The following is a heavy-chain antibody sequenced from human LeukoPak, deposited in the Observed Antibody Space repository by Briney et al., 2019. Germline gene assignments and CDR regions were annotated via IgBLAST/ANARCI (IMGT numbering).Heavy chain of an antibody. CDR3: ARALYGDYGVDN. CDR2: INSGGSST. V-gene: IGHV3-74*01. CDR1: GFTFSNYW. Sequence: AGSLRLSCAASGFTFSNYWMHWVRQAPGKGLVWVSRINSGGSSTSYADSVKDRFTISRDNAKNTLYLQMNSLRAEDTAVYLCARALYGDYGVDNWGQGTLVTVSS. D-gene: IGHD4-17*01. J-gene: IGHJ4*02.